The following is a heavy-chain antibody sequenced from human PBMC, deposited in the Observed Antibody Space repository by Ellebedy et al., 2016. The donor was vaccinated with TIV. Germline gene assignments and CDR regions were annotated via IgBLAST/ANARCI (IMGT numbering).Heavy chain of an antibody. CDR2: IKHDGADK. Sequence: GESLKISCAASGFTFSVTWMSWARQAPGKGLEWVARIKHDGADKDYVDSVKGRFTISRDNAKNSLYLQMNSLRVEDTAVYFCARDKDGGYGFDPWGQGTLVTVSS. V-gene: IGHV3-7*01. CDR1: GFTFSVTW. D-gene: IGHD5-12*01. J-gene: IGHJ5*02. CDR3: ARDKDGGYGFDP.